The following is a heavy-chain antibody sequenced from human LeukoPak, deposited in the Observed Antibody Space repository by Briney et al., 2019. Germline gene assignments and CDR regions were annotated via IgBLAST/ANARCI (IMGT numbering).Heavy chain of an antibody. J-gene: IGHJ4*02. CDR1: GGTFSSYA. V-gene: IGHV1-18*01. CDR2: ISAYNGNT. CDR3: ARASLVDPLDY. D-gene: IGHD2-21*01. Sequence: ASVKVSCKASGGTFSSYAISWVRQAPGQGLEWMGWISAYNGNTNYAQKLQGRVTMTTDTSTSTAYMELRSLRSDDTAVYYCARASLVDPLDYWGQGTLVTVSS.